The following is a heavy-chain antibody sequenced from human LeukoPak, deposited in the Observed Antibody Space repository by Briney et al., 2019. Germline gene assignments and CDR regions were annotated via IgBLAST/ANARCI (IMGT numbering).Heavy chain of an antibody. D-gene: IGHD6-13*01. CDR1: GFTFDDYA. V-gene: IGHV3-9*01. CDR3: AKGSYSSSWYNWFDP. J-gene: IGHJ5*02. CDR2: ISWNSGSI. Sequence: GRSLRLSCAASGFTFDDYAMHWVRHAPGKGLEWVSGISWNSGSIGYADSVKGRFTISRDNAKNSLYLQMNSLRAEDTALYYCAKGSYSSSWYNWFDPWGQGTLVTVSS.